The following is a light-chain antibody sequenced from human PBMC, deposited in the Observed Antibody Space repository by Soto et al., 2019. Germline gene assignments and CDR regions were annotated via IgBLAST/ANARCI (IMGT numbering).Light chain of an antibody. J-gene: IGKJ5*01. CDR1: QSVNRY. V-gene: IGKV3-11*01. Sequence: EIVLTQSPATRSLSPGERATLSCRASQSVNRYLAWYQQKPGQAPRLLIYDASNRATGIPARFSGSGSGTDFTLTISSLEPEDFAVYYCQQRSNWPPITFGQGTRLEIK. CDR2: DAS. CDR3: QQRSNWPPIT.